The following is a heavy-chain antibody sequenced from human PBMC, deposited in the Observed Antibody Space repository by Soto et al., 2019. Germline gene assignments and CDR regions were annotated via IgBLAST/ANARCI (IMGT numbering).Heavy chain of an antibody. CDR3: ARLVVVAAKELDY. CDR2: IYYSGST. Sequence: QVQLQESGPGLVKPSETLSLTCTVSGGSVSSGSYYWSWIRQPPGKGLEWIGYIYYSGSTNYNPALKRAVTISVDTSKNQFSLRLSSVTAADTAVYYCARLVVVAAKELDYWGQGTLVTVSS. CDR1: GGSVSSGSYY. V-gene: IGHV4-61*01. D-gene: IGHD2-15*01. J-gene: IGHJ4*02.